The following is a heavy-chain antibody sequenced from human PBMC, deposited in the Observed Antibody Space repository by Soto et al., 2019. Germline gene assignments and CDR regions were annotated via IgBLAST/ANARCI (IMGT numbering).Heavy chain of an antibody. D-gene: IGHD3-3*02. Sequence: EVQLVESGGGLVQPGGSLRLSCAASGFAFSNYEMNWVRQAPGKGLEWVSYISLSGSTIYYADSVKGRFTISRDDAKNSVYLQMNSLRADDTAVYCCARESFSDLPNFFDYWGQGTLVTVSS. CDR3: ARESFSDLPNFFDY. CDR2: ISLSGSTI. J-gene: IGHJ4*02. CDR1: GFAFSNYE. V-gene: IGHV3-48*03.